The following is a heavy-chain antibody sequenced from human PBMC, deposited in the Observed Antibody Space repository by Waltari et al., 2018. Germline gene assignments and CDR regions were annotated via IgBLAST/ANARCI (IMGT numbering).Heavy chain of an antibody. CDR1: GFTFSSFW. CDR2: IKQDGSDR. CDR3: ASSAGVLPWGY. D-gene: IGHD1-26*01. J-gene: IGHJ4*02. V-gene: IGHV3-7*01. Sequence: EVQLVESGGGLVQPGGSLRLSCAASGFTFSSFWMGWVRQAQGNGLEGVAKIKQDGSDRYYVDSVRGRITISRDNAKNSLYLQMNSLRAEDTAVYYCASSAGVLPWGYWGQGTLVTVSS.